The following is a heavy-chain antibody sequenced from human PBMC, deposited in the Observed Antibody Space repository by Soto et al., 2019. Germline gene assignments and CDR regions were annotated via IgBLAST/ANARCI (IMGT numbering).Heavy chain of an antibody. D-gene: IGHD1-20*01. CDR3: AIDSGITGTFHD. CDR1: GDSISFYY. V-gene: IGHV4-59*01. Sequence: NPSETLSLTCTVSGDSISFYYWSWIRQSPGKGLEWIGYTYYSGSTNYNPSLKSRVTISVDTSKTHFSLKLSSLTAADTAVYYCAIDSGITGTFHDWGQGILVTVSS. CDR2: TYYSGST. J-gene: IGHJ4*02.